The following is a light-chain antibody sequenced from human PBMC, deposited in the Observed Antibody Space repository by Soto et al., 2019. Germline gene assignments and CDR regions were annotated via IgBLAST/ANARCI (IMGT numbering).Light chain of an antibody. CDR1: QSVSSF. V-gene: IGKV3-11*01. Sequence: EIVLTQSPATLSLSPGERATLSCRASQSVSSFLAWYQQKPGQAPRLLIYDASNRATGIPARFSGSGSGTDFTLTISSLEPEDSAVYYCQQRSSSWTFGQGTKVEI. J-gene: IGKJ1*01. CDR3: QQRSSSWT. CDR2: DAS.